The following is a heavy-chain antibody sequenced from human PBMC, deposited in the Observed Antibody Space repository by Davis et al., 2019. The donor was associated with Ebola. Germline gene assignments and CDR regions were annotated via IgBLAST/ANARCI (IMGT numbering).Heavy chain of an antibody. D-gene: IGHD5-18*01. Sequence: GGSLRLSCAASGFPFSSFDMYWVRQVAGKGLEWVSHIDSDGKTYYSDSVKGRFTVSREDAQNSVNLQMNSLRVGDTAVYYCVRSYSLNQFDYWGQGTLVTVSS. CDR3: VRSYSLNQFDY. V-gene: IGHV3-13*01. CDR2: IDSDGKT. CDR1: GFPFSSFD. J-gene: IGHJ4*02.